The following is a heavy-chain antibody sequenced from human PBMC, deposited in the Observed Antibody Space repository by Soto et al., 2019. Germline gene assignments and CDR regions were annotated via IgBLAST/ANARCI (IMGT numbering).Heavy chain of an antibody. CDR3: AGVVAPYNWFDP. D-gene: IGHD2-15*01. J-gene: IGHJ5*02. V-gene: IGHV4-59*01. Sequence: SETLSLTCTVSGGSISSYYWSWIRQPPGKGLEWIGYIYYSGSTNYNPSLKSRVTISVDTSKNQFSLKLSSVTAADTAVYYCAGVVAPYNWFDPWGQGTLVTVSS. CDR1: GGSISSYY. CDR2: IYYSGST.